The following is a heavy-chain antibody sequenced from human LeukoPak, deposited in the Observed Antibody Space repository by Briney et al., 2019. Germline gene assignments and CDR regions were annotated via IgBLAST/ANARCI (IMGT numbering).Heavy chain of an antibody. CDR3: ARDPEQLADFYYYMEV. Sequence: PGGSLRLSCAVSGFTFSSFAMHWVRQAPGKGLEWVAIVSNDGSNKFYADSVKGRFTISRDNSKNTLFLRMNSLRSEDTAVYYCARDPEQLADFYYYMEVWGKGTTVTVSS. CDR2: VSNDGSNK. CDR1: GFTFSSFA. V-gene: IGHV3-30-3*01. J-gene: IGHJ6*03. D-gene: IGHD6-6*01.